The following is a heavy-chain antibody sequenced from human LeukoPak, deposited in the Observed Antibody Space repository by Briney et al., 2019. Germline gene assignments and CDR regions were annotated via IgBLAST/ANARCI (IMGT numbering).Heavy chain of an antibody. CDR3: ARVGRTVTTFDY. CDR1: GFTFSSYS. Sequence: GGSLRLSCAASGFTFSSYSMNWVRQAPGKGLEWVSSISSSSSYIYYADSVKGRFTISRDNAKNSLYLQMNSLRAEDTAVYYCARVGRTVTTFDYWGQGTLVTVSS. CDR2: ISSSSSYI. J-gene: IGHJ4*02. D-gene: IGHD4-17*01. V-gene: IGHV3-21*01.